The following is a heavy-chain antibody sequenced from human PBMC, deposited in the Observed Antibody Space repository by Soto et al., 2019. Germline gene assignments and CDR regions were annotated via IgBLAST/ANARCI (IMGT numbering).Heavy chain of an antibody. CDR2: ISSSSSYI. CDR3: ARGRNPERVRYYYYYGMDV. J-gene: IGHJ6*02. V-gene: IGHV3-21*01. D-gene: IGHD3-10*01. CDR1: GFTFSSYS. Sequence: KTGGALRLSCAASGFTFSSYSMNWVRQAPGKGLEWVSSISSSSSYIYYADSVKGRFTISRDNAKNSLYLQMNSLRAEDTAVYYCARGRNPERVRYYYYYGMDVWGQGTTVTVSS.